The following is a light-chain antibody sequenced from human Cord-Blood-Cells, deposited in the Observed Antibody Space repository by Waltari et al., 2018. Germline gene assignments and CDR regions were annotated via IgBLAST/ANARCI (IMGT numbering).Light chain of an antibody. V-gene: IGKV4-1*01. Sequence: DIVMTQSPDSLAVSVGARATINCKSSQSVLYSSNNKNYLAWYQQKPGQPPKLLIYWASTRESGVPDRFSGSGSGTDFTLTSSRLQAEDVEVYYCQQYYSTPWTFGQGTKVEIK. J-gene: IGKJ1*01. CDR3: QQYYSTPWT. CDR1: QSVLYSSNNKNY. CDR2: WAS.